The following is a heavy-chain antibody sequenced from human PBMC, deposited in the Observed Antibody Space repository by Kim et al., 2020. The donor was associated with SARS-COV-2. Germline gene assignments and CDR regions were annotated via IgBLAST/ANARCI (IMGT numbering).Heavy chain of an antibody. CDR2: MNSETGNT. J-gene: IGHJ1*01. V-gene: IGHV1-8*01. Sequence: ASVKVSCKAAGYTFSSYDINWVRQAAGQGLENMGWMNSETGNTGYTRKFQGRVTMTRDSSINTAYLELGSLTSEDTAIYYCARGRGASSSNDKCFQHWGQ. CDR1: GYTFSSYD. D-gene: IGHD6-6*01. CDR3: ARGRGASSSNDKCFQH.